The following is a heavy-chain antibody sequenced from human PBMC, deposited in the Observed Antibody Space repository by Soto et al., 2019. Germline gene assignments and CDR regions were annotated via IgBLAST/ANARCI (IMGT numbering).Heavy chain of an antibody. CDR3: ARLGNYYYGMDV. CDR1: GFTFSSYS. Sequence: PGGSLRLSCSASGFTFSSYSMNWVRQAPGKGLEWVSSISSSSSYIYYADSVKGRFTISRDNAKNSLYLQMNSLRAEGTAVYYCARLGNYYYGMDVWGKGTTVT. V-gene: IGHV3-21*01. CDR2: ISSSSSYI. D-gene: IGHD1-26*01. J-gene: IGHJ6*04.